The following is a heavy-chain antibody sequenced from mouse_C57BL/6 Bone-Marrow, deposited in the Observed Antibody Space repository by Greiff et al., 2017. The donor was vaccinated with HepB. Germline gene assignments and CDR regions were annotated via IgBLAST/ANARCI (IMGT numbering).Heavy chain of an antibody. J-gene: IGHJ2*01. V-gene: IGHV14-4*01. Sequence: EVQLQQSGAELVRPGASVKLSCTASGFNIKDDYMHWVKQRPEQGLEWIGWIDPENGDTEYASKFQGKATITADTSSNTAYLQLSSLTSEDTAVYYCTTPTGTGFDYWGQGTTLTVSS. D-gene: IGHD4-1*02. CDR3: TTPTGTGFDY. CDR2: IDPENGDT. CDR1: GFNIKDDY.